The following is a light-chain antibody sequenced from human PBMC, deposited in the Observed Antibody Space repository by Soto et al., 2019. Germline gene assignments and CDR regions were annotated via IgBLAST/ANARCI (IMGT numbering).Light chain of an antibody. CDR3: YSYTSSSTRI. V-gene: IGLV2-14*01. J-gene: IGLJ2*01. CDR1: SSDVGHYNY. Sequence: QSVLTQPASVSGSPGQSITISCTGTSSDVGHYNYVSWYQQYPGKAPKLMIYDVNTRPSGVSNRFSGSKSGNTASLTISGLQAEDEADYYCYSYTSSSTRIFGGGTKLTV. CDR2: DVN.